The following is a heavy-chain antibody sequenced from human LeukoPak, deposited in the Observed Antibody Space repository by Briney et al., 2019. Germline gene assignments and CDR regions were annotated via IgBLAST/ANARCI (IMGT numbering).Heavy chain of an antibody. Sequence: ASVKVSCKASGYTFINFAINWGRQAPGQRPEWMGWINAGNGNTKYSQKFRGRVTITRDTSASTAYMELSSLTSEDTAVYFCARARQQWLTYYGVDVWGQGTTVTVSS. J-gene: IGHJ6*02. V-gene: IGHV1-3*01. CDR1: GYTFINFA. CDR2: INAGNGNT. CDR3: ARARQQWLTYYGVDV. D-gene: IGHD6-19*01.